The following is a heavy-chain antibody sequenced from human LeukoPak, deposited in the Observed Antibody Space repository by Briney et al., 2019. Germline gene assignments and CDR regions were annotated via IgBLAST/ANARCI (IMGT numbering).Heavy chain of an antibody. V-gene: IGHV4-59*12. Sequence: SETLSLTCTVSGGSISSYYWSWIRQPPGRGLEWIGYIYYSGSTNYNPSLKSRVTISVDTSKNQFSLKLSSVTAADTAVYYCASRKTGYSSGWYRGYYYYGMDVWGQGTTVTVSS. CDR3: ASRKTGYSSGWYRGYYYYGMDV. CDR2: IYYSGST. CDR1: GGSISSYY. D-gene: IGHD6-19*01. J-gene: IGHJ6*02.